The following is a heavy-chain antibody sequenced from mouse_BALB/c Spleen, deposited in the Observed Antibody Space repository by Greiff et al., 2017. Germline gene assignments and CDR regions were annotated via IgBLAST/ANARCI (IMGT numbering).Heavy chain of an antibody. CDR3: ARDSSYHWYFDV. CDR1: GFTFSSFG. J-gene: IGHJ1*01. D-gene: IGHD1-1*01. Sequence: EVHLVESGGGLVQPGGSRKLSCAASGFTFSSFGMHWVRQAPEKGLEWVAYISSGSSTIYYADTVKGRFTISRDNPKNTLFLQMTSLRSEDTAMYYCARDSSYHWYFDVWGAGTTVTVSS. CDR2: ISSGSSTI. V-gene: IGHV5-17*02.